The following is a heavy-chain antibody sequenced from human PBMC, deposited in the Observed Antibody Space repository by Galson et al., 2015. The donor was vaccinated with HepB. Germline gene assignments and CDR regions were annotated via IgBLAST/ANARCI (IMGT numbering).Heavy chain of an antibody. J-gene: IGHJ4*02. CDR1: GFTFSSYA. D-gene: IGHD6-13*01. V-gene: IGHV3-30*04. Sequence: SLRLSCAASGFTFSSYAMHWVRQAPGKGLEWVAVISYDGSNKYYADSVKGRFTISRDNSKNTLYLQMNSLRAEDTAVYYCARDPDPGIAAAGTLPTDYWGQGTLVTVSS. CDR2: ISYDGSNK. CDR3: ARDPDPGIAAAGTLPTDY.